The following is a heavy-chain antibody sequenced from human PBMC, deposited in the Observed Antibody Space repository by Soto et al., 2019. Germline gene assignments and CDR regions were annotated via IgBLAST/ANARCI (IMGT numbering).Heavy chain of an antibody. CDR1: GFTFSSYA. V-gene: IGHV3-30-3*01. D-gene: IGHD2-15*01. CDR3: ASTYTVEAVDAFDI. CDR2: ISYDGSNK. J-gene: IGHJ3*02. Sequence: GGSLRLSCAASGFTFSSYAMHWVRQAPGKGLEWVAVISYDGSNKYYADSVKGRFTISRDNSKNTLYLQMNSLRAEDTAVYYCASTYTVEAVDAFDIWGQGTMVTVSS.